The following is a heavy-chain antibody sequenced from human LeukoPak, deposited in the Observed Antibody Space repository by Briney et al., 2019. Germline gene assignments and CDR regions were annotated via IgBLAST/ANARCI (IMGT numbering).Heavy chain of an antibody. CDR2: ISSSSSTI. V-gene: IGHV3-48*01. Sequence: GGSLRLSCAASGFTFSSYSMNWVRQAPGKGLEWVSCISSSSSTIYYADSVKGRFTISRDNAKNSLYLQMNSLRAEDTAVYYCARDSCGGDCYSHDYWGQGTLVTVSS. D-gene: IGHD2-21*01. CDR1: GFTFSSYS. CDR3: ARDSCGGDCYSHDY. J-gene: IGHJ4*02.